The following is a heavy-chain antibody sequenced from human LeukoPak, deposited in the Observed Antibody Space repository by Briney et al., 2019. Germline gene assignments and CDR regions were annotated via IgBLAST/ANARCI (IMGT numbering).Heavy chain of an antibody. J-gene: IGHJ4*02. CDR1: GFTFSSYG. D-gene: IGHD3-10*01. CDR2: ISYDGSNK. Sequence: GRSLRLSCAASGFTFSSYGMHWVRQAPGKGLEWVAVISYDGSNKYYADSVKGRFTISRDNSKNTLYLQMNSLRAEDTAVYYCAKDDDYYGSGSYSVDYWGQGTLVTVSS. CDR3: AKDDDYYGSGSYSVDY. V-gene: IGHV3-30*18.